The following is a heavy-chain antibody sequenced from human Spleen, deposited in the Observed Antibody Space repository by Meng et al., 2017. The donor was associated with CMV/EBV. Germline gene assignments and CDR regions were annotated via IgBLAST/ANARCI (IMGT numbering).Heavy chain of an antibody. CDR1: GYTFTNYG. J-gene: IGHJ5*02. CDR2: ISAYNGDA. CDR3: AKDEQQRGGWFDP. Sequence: ASVKVSCKASGYTFTNYGISWVRQAPGQGLEWMGWISAYNGDAISAQKFKGRVTMTTDTSTSTAYMELRSLRSDDTAVYYCAKDEQQRGGWFDPWGQGTLVTVSS. V-gene: IGHV1-18*01. D-gene: IGHD6-13*01.